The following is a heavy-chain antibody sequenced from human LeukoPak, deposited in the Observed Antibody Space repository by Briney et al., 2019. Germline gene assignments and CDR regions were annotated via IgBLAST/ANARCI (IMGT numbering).Heavy chain of an antibody. CDR2: IYYSGST. CDR1: GGSISSGGYY. CDR3: ARYGSSSWLYYFDY. Sequence: PSETLSLTCTVSGGSISSGGYYWSWIRQHPGKGLEWIGYIYYSGSTYYNPSLKSRVTISVDTSKNQFSLKLSSVTAADTAVYYCARYGSSSWLYYFDYWGQGALVTVSS. J-gene: IGHJ4*02. V-gene: IGHV4-31*03. D-gene: IGHD6-13*01.